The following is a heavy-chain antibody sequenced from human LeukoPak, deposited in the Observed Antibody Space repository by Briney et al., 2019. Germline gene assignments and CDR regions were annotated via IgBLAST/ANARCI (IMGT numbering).Heavy chain of an antibody. D-gene: IGHD1-26*01. J-gene: IGHJ4*02. CDR1: GGSISSYY. Sequence: SETLSLTCIVSGGSISSYYWSWIRQPAGKGLEWIGYIYYSGSTYYNPSLKSRVTISVDTSKNQFSLKLSSVTAADTAVYYCAREGGVGGYFDYWGQGTLVTVSS. CDR2: IYYSGST. V-gene: IGHV4-59*06. CDR3: AREGGVGGYFDY.